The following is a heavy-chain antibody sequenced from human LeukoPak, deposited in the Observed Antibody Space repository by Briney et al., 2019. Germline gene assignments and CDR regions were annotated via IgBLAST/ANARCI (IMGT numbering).Heavy chain of an antibody. D-gene: IGHD3-22*01. Sequence: PGGSLRLSCAASGFTFSKYAMTWVRQAPGKGLEWVSAISGSGGSTYYADSVKGRFTISRDNSKNTLYLQMNSLRAEDTAVYYCAKDVITYYYDSSGYNDYWGQGTLVTVSS. CDR3: AKDVITYYYDSSGYNDY. V-gene: IGHV3-23*01. J-gene: IGHJ4*02. CDR1: GFTFSKYA. CDR2: ISGSGGST.